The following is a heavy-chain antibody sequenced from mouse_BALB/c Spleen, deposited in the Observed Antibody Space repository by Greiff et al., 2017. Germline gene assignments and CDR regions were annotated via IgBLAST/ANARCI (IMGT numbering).Heavy chain of an antibody. V-gene: IGHV5-6-5*01. CDR1: GFTFSSYA. CDR2: ISSGGST. D-gene: IGHD1-1*01. Sequence: EVKLVESGGGLVKPGGSLKLSCAASGFTFSSYAMSWVRQTPEKRLEWVASISSGGSTYYPDSVKGRFTISRDNARNILYLQMSSLRSEDTAMYYCARAYCYGSSWETWFAYWGQGTLVTVSA. J-gene: IGHJ3*01. CDR3: ARAYCYGSSWETWFAY.